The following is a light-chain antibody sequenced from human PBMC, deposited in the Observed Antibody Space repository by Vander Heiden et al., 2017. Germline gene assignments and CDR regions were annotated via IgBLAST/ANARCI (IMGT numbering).Light chain of an antibody. Sequence: ELVLTQSPGTLSLFPGERVTLSCRASQSVSNSYLAWYQQRPGQAPRLLIYGASSRATGIPDRFSGSGSGTDFTLTISRLEPEDFAVYYCQQYGSSPRTFGQGTKVEIK. CDR1: QSVSNSY. CDR2: GAS. J-gene: IGKJ1*01. V-gene: IGKV3-20*01. CDR3: QQYGSSPRT.